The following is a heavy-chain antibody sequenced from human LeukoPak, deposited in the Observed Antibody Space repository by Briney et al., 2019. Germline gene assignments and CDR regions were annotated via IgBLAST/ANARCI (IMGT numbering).Heavy chain of an antibody. CDR1: GFTFSSYA. J-gene: IGHJ3*02. Sequence: QAGGSLRHSCAASGFTFSSYAMSWVRQAPGKGLEWVSAISGSGGSTYYADSVKGRFTISRDNSKNTLYLQMNSLRAEDTAVYYCAKDLGNSMIGHPEYAFDIWGQGTMVTVSS. CDR2: ISGSGGST. CDR3: AKDLGNSMIGHPEYAFDI. D-gene: IGHD3-22*01. V-gene: IGHV3-23*01.